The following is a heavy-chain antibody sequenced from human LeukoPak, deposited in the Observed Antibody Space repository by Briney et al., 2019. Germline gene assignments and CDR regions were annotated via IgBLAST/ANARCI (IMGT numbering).Heavy chain of an antibody. V-gene: IGHV3-11*01. CDR3: ARGGRGFYGDFDY. Sequence: GGSLRLSCSASGFTFSDYDMNWIRQAPGKGLEWISYIRSDGSTIYDADSVRGRFTVSRDNAKNSLYLQMNSLRAEDTAVYYCARGGRGFYGDFDYWGQGILVTVSS. D-gene: IGHD3-22*01. CDR1: GFTFSDYD. J-gene: IGHJ4*02. CDR2: IRSDGSTI.